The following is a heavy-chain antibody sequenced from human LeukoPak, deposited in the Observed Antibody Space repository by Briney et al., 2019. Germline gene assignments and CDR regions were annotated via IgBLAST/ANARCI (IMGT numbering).Heavy chain of an antibody. Sequence: GGSLRLSCAASGFTFSSYSMNWVRQAPGKGLEWVSSISSSSSYIYYADSVKGRFTISRDNAKNSLYLQMNSLRAEDTAVYHCARTKEMATISYFDSWGQGTLVTVSS. CDR2: ISSSSSYI. CDR1: GFTFSSYS. J-gene: IGHJ4*02. CDR3: ARTKEMATISYFDS. V-gene: IGHV3-21*01. D-gene: IGHD5-24*01.